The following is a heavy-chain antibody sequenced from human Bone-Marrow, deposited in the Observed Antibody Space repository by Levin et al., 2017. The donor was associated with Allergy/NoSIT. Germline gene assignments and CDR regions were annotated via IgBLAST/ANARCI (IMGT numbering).Heavy chain of an antibody. CDR3: ARRAHVSDYGMDV. V-gene: IGHV3-48*03. Sequence: GGSLRLSCAASGFTFSPYEMNWVRQAPGKGLEWISYISTSGTVMYFADSVKGRFTISRDDAKSSLYLQMNSLRAEDTAVYYCARRAHVSDYGMDVWGQGTTVTVSS. J-gene: IGHJ6*02. CDR2: ISTSGTVM. CDR1: GFTFSPYE.